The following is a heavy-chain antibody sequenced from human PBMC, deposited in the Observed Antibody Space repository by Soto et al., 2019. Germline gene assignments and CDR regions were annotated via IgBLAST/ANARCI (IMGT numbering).Heavy chain of an antibody. V-gene: IGHV1-18*01. CDR3: ARDPVLRYFDWLHTSHDAFDI. J-gene: IGHJ3*02. D-gene: IGHD3-9*01. Sequence: QVQLVQSGAEVKKPGASVKVSCKASGYTFTSYGISWVRQAPGQGLEWMGWISAYNGNTNYAQKLQGRVTMTTDTSTXXDXMXXRSLRSDDTAVYYCARDPVLRYFDWLHTSHDAFDIWGQGTMVTVSS. CDR2: ISAYNGNT. CDR1: GYTFTSYG.